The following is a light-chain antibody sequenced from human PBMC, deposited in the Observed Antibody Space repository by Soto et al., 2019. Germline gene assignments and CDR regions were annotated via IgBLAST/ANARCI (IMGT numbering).Light chain of an antibody. V-gene: IGKV1-27*01. CDR1: QDISTS. J-gene: IGKJ1*01. CDR2: GAS. CDR3: QQYNSYPWT. Sequence: DIQMTQSPSSLSASVGDRVTITCQASQDISTSLAWYQQKPGKVPNLLIYGASTLQSGVPSRFSGRGSGTEFTLTISSLQPDDFATYYCQQYNSYPWTFGQGTKVDIK.